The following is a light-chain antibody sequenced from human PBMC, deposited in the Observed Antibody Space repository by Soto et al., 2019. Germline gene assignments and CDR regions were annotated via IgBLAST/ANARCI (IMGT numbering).Light chain of an antibody. CDR3: QSYDSTLSARYV. J-gene: IGLJ1*01. CDR2: IND. CDR1: SSNIGDNP. Sequence: QSALTQPPSASGTPGQTVTISCSGSSSNIGDNPVNWYQQLPGAAPKLLIYINDQRPSGVPDRFSGSKSGTSASLAITGLQAEDEGDYYCQSYDSTLSARYVFGTGTKVTVL. V-gene: IGLV1-44*01.